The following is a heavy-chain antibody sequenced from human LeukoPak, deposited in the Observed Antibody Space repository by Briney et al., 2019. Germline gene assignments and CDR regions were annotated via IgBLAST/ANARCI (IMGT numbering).Heavy chain of an antibody. CDR2: IYSGGST. D-gene: IGHD6-13*01. V-gene: IGHV3-66*02. J-gene: IGHJ4*02. Sequence: GGSLRLSCAASGFTFSTYWMSWVRQAPGKGLEWVSVIYSGGSTYYADSVKGRFTISRDNSKNTLYLQMNSLRAEDTAVYYCARAQLAAAGPNDYWGQGTLVTVSS. CDR3: ARAQLAAAGPNDY. CDR1: GFTFSTYW.